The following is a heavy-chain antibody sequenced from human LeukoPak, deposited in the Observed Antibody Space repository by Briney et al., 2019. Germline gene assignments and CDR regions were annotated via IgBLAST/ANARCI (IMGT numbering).Heavy chain of an antibody. V-gene: IGHV4-59*08. Sequence: PSETRSLTCTVSGGSISSYGLSWIRQSPGKELEWIGYMMYSGSTNYNPSLKSRGTISVDTSKKQFSLKLNSVTAADTAVYYCARQVVSDKYYYALDVWGQGTTVTVSS. CDR1: GGSISSYG. CDR2: MMYSGST. D-gene: IGHD5/OR15-5a*01. CDR3: ARQVVSDKYYYALDV. J-gene: IGHJ6*02.